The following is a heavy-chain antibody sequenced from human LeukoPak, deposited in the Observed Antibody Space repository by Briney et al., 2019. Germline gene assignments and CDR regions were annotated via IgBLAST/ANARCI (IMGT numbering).Heavy chain of an antibody. J-gene: IGHJ5*02. CDR2: INPNSGGT. V-gene: IGHV1-2*02. CDR3: ARPQFSIAAAVSYNWFDP. Sequence: ASVKVSCKASGYTFTGYYMHWVRQAPGQGLEWMGWINPNSGGTNYAQKFQGRVTMTRDTSISTAYMELSTLRSDDTAVYYCARPQFSIAAAVSYNWFDPWGQGTLVTVSS. D-gene: IGHD6-13*01. CDR1: GYTFTGYY.